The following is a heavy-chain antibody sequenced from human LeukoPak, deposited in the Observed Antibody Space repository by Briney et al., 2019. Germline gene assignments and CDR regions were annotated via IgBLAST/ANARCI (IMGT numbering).Heavy chain of an antibody. J-gene: IGHJ3*02. CDR2: IIPILGIA. Sequence: ASVKVSCKASGGTFSSYAISWVRQAPGQGLEWMGRIIPILGIANYAQKFQGRVTITADKSTSTAYMELSSLRSEDTAVYYCARDRSNYYDSSGRDASDIWGQGTMVTVSS. V-gene: IGHV1-69*04. CDR3: ARDRSNYYDSSGRDASDI. D-gene: IGHD3-22*01. CDR1: GGTFSSYA.